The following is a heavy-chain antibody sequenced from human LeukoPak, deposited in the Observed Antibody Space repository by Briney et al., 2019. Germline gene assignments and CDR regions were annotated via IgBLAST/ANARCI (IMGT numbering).Heavy chain of an antibody. Sequence: ASVKVSCKASGYTFTSYYMHWVRQAPGQGLEWMGIINPSGGSTSYVQKFQGRVTMTRDTSTSTVYMELSSLRSEDTAVYYCARGLLITMVRGVTNGLDNWFDPWGQGTLVTVSS. J-gene: IGHJ5*02. CDR3: ARGLLITMVRGVTNGLDNWFDP. D-gene: IGHD3-10*01. CDR1: GYTFTSYY. V-gene: IGHV1-46*01. CDR2: INPSGGST.